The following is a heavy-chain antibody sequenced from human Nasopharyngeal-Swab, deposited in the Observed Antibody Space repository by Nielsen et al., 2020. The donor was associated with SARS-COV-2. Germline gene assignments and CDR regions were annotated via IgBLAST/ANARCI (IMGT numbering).Heavy chain of an antibody. Sequence: GESLKISCAASGFTFSTYTMHWVRQAPGKGLEWVSSITSTSSNMYYADSLKGRFTISRDNAKSSLYLQVNSLRAEDTAVYYCARDYCSSTSCYDYWGQGTLVTVSS. V-gene: IGHV3-21*01. D-gene: IGHD2-2*01. CDR2: ITSTSSNM. CDR1: GFTFSTYT. J-gene: IGHJ4*02. CDR3: ARDYCSSTSCYDY.